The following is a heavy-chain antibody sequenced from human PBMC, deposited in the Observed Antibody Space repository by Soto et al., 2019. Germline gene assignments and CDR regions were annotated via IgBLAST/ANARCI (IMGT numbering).Heavy chain of an antibody. D-gene: IGHD6-6*01. CDR1: GFTFSSYA. CDR2: ISYDGSNK. J-gene: IGHJ4*02. CDR3: ARGLAGRARSGFDY. Sequence: QVQLVESGGGVVQPGRSLRLSCAASGFTFSSYAMHWVRQAPGKGLEWVAVISYDGSNKYYADSVKGRFTISRDNSKNTLYLQMNSLRAEDTAVYYCARGLAGRARSGFDYWGQGTLVTVSS. V-gene: IGHV3-30-3*01.